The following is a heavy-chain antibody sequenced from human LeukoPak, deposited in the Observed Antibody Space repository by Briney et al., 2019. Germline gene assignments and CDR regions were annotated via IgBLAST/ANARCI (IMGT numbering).Heavy chain of an antibody. CDR3: ARDLRYSSGWHSNDAFDI. CDR2: IYYSGSTNSGST. J-gene: IGHJ3*02. Sequence: SETLSLTCTVSGGSLGSYYWSWIRQPPGKGLEWIRYIYYSGSTNSGSTNYNPSLKSRLTISVDTSKDQFSLKLTSVTAADTAVYYCARDLRYSSGWHSNDAFDIWGQGTMVTVSS. D-gene: IGHD6-19*01. CDR1: GGSLGSYY. V-gene: IGHV4-59*01.